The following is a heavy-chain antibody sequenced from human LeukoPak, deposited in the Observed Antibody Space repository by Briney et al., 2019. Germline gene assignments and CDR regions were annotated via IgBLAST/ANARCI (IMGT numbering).Heavy chain of an antibody. Sequence: GGSLRLSCAASEFSFRSSWMHWVRQAPGQGLVWVSRINADGSTTNYADSVKGRFTISRDNAKNTLYLQMNSLRAEDTAVHYCLVTTAPRGGQGTLVTVSS. J-gene: IGHJ4*02. CDR1: EFSFRSSW. V-gene: IGHV3-74*01. D-gene: IGHD1-1*01. CDR2: INADGSTT. CDR3: LVTTAPR.